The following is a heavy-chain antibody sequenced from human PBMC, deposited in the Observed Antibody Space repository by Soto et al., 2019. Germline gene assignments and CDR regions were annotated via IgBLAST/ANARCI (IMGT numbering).Heavy chain of an antibody. Sequence: EEHLGESGGGLVQPGGSLRLSCATSGFTFSHCWMSWVRQAPGKGLEWVANINQAGSEQYSVDSVKGRFTVSRDNAKKSLYLEMNNVRADDTAMYYCTQAEMGRYSCSGNSYRRDYWGQGTLVTVSS. J-gene: IGHJ4*02. CDR2: INQAGSEQ. D-gene: IGHD6-19*01. CDR1: GFTFSHCW. V-gene: IGHV3-7*01. CDR3: TQAEMGRYSCSGNSYRRDY.